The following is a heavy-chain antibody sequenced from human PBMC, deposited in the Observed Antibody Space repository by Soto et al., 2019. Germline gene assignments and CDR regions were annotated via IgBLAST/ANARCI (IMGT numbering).Heavy chain of an antibody. Sequence: QLQLRESGSRLVKPSQTLSLTCAVSGGSLTSGTYSWNWIRQPPGKGLEWIGYIFPSGTTYYNPSLKSRVSTSIDVSKNQFSLNLRSLTAADTAVYYCASGREFDSWGQGTLVTVSS. CDR2: IFPSGTT. CDR1: GGSLTSGTYS. V-gene: IGHV4-30-2*01. J-gene: IGHJ4*02. CDR3: ASGREFDS.